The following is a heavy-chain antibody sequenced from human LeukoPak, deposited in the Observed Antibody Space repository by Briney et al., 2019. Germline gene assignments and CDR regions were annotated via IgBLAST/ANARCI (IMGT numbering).Heavy chain of an antibody. D-gene: IGHD5-18*01. J-gene: IGHJ3*02. CDR3: ATILTRGYSYGYDAFDI. CDR1: GGTFSSYA. Sequence: SVKVSCKASGGTFSSYAISWVRQAPGQGLEWMGGIIPIFGTANYAQKFQGRVTMTEDTSTDTAYMELSSLRSEDTAVYYCATILTRGYSYGYDAFDIWGQGTMVTVSS. CDR2: IIPIFGTA. V-gene: IGHV1-69*06.